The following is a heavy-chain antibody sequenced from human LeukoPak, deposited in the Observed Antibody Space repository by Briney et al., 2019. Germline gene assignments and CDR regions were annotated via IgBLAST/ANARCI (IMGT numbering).Heavy chain of an antibody. Sequence: ASVKVSCKASGYTFTGYYMHWVRQAPGQGLEWMGRINPNSGGTNYAQKFQGRVTMTRDTSISTAYMELSRLRSDDTAVYYCARVSALARGATGQPAFDISGQGTMVTVSS. CDR1: GYTFTGYY. D-gene: IGHD1-14*01. V-gene: IGHV1-2*06. CDR2: INPNSGGT. CDR3: ARVSALARGATGQPAFDI. J-gene: IGHJ3*02.